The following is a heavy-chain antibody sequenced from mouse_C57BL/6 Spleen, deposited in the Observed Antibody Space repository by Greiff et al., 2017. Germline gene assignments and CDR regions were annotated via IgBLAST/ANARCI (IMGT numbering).Heavy chain of an antibody. V-gene: IGHV7-3*01. CDR1: GFTFTDYY. CDR2: IRNKANGYTT. Sequence: EVQLVESGGGLVQPGGSLSLSCAASGFTFTDYYMSWVRQPPGKALEWLGFIRNKANGYTTEYSASVKGRFTISRDNSQSILYLQMSALRAEDSATCYCASNYGYADYCAMDYWGQGTSVTVSS. CDR3: ASNYGYADYCAMDY. J-gene: IGHJ4*01. D-gene: IGHD2-2*01.